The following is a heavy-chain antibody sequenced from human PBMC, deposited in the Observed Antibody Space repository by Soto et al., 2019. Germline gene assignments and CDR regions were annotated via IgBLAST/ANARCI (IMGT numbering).Heavy chain of an antibody. V-gene: IGHV3-48*01. D-gene: IGHD2-2*01. CDR3: VGIVVVPAAVVMDV. J-gene: IGHJ6*04. CDR1: GFTFSSYS. CDR2: ISSSSSTI. Sequence: GGSLRLSCAASGFTFSSYSMNWVRQAPGKGLEWVSYISSSSSTIYYADSVKGRFTISRDNAKNSLYLQMNSLRAEDTALYYCVGIVVVPAAVVMDVWGKGTTVTVSS.